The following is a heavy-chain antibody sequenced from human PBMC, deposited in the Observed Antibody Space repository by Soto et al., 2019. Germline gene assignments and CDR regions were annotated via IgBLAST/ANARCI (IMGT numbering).Heavy chain of an antibody. CDR1: GYTFTSYG. CDR3: ARVWTGLRITIFGVVISRPLYFDY. J-gene: IGHJ4*01. V-gene: IGHV1-18*01. CDR2: ISAYNGNT. Sequence: ASVKVSCKASGYTFTSYGISWVRQAPGQGLEWMGWISAYNGNTNYAQKLQGRVTMTTDTSTSTAYMELRSLRSDDTAVYYCARVWTGLRITIFGVVISRPLYFDYWG. D-gene: IGHD3-3*01.